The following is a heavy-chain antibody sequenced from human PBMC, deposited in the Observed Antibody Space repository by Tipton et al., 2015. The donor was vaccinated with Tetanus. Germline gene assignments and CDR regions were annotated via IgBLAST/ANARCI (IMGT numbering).Heavy chain of an antibody. V-gene: IGHV1-18*01. CDR1: GYTFTGNY. CDR2: ISAYNGKT. D-gene: IGHD6-25*01. Sequence: QLVQSGAEVRKPGASVKVSCKAAGYTFTGNYLQWVRQAPGQGLEWMGWISAYNGKTKYAQRLQGRVTMTTDRSASTAYMDLRRLRSDDTAVYYCARVQEQRIYYYGMDVWGQGTTVTVSS. J-gene: IGHJ6*02. CDR3: ARVQEQRIYYYGMDV.